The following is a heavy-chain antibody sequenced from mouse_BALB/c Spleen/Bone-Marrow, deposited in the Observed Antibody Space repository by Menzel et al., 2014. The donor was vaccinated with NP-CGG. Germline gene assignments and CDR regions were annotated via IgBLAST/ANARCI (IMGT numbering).Heavy chain of an antibody. CDR2: ISNGGGST. D-gene: IGHD2-14*01. V-gene: IGHV5-12*02. CDR1: GFTFSDYY. Sequence: EVMLVESGGGLVQPGGSLKLSCATSGFTFSDYYMFWVRQTPEKRLEWVAYISNGGGSTYYPDTVKGRFTISRDNAKNTLYLQMSRLKSEDTAMYYCARQGYDVAMDYWGQGTSVAVSS. CDR3: ARQGYDVAMDY. J-gene: IGHJ4*01.